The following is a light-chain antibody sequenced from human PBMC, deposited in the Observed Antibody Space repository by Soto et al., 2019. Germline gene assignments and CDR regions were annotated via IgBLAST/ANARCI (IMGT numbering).Light chain of an antibody. CDR1: SSNIGAGYG. J-gene: IGLJ3*02. CDR2: GNT. CDR3: QSYDSSLSGFWV. Sequence: QSALTQPPSVSGAPGQRVTISCTGSSSNIGAGYGVHWYQQLPGTAPKLLIYGNTNRPSGVPDRFSGSKSGTSASLAITGLQAEDEADYYCQSYDSSLSGFWVFGGGTKLTVL. V-gene: IGLV1-40*01.